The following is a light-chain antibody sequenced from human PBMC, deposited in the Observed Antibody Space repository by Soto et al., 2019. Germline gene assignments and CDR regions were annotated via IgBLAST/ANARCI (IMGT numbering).Light chain of an antibody. J-gene: IGLJ1*01. CDR3: GTWDSSLSVYV. CDR1: SSNI. CDR2: DNN. V-gene: IGLV1-51*01. Sequence: QSVLTQPPSVSAAPGQKVTISCSGSSSNIVSWYQQLPGTAPKLLIYDNNKRPSGIPDRFSGSKSGTSATLGITGLQTGDEADYYCGTWDSSLSVYVFGTGTKVTVL.